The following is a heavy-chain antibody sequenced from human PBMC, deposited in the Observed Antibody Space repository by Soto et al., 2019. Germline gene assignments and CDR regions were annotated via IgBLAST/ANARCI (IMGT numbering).Heavy chain of an antibody. V-gene: IGHV1-69*13. CDR2: IIPIFGTA. CDR3: ARVRGVWFGELLTAVGGDDAFDI. CDR1: GGTFSSYA. Sequence: SVKVSCKASGGTFSSYAISWVRDAPGQGREWMGGIIPIFGTANYAQKFQDRVTVTADESTSTAYMELSSLRSEDTAVYYCARVRGVWFGELLTAVGGDDAFDIWGEGTMGTVSS. J-gene: IGHJ3*02. D-gene: IGHD3-10*01.